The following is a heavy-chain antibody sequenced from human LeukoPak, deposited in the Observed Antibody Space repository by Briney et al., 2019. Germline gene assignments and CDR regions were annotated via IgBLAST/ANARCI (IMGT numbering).Heavy chain of an antibody. CDR1: GFTVSSNY. CDR2: IYSGGST. Sequence: GGSLRLSCAASGFTVSSNYMSWVRQAPGKGLEWVSVIYSGGSTYYADSVKGRFTISRDNSKNTLYLQMNSLRAEDTAVYYCARDRYCSGGSCYPDAFDIWGQGTMVTVFS. CDR3: ARDRYCSGGSCYPDAFDI. J-gene: IGHJ3*02. V-gene: IGHV3-53*01. D-gene: IGHD2-15*01.